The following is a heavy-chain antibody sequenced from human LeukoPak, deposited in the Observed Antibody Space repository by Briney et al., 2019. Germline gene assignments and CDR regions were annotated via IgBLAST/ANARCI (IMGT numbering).Heavy chain of an antibody. CDR2: ISYIGST. J-gene: IGHJ3*02. CDR3: ATGDDYGDSRGAFDI. V-gene: IGHV4-59*01. CDR1: GGSISDYS. D-gene: IGHD4-17*01. Sequence: PSETLSLTCTASGGSISDYSWTWIRQPPGKGLEWIGNISYIGSTNYSPSLKSRVTISIDTSKSQFSLKLSSVTAADTAVYYCATGDDYGDSRGAFDIWGQGTMVTVSS.